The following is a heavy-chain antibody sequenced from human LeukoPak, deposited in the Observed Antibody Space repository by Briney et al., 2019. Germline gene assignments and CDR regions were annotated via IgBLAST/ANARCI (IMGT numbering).Heavy chain of an antibody. CDR2: INPNSSDT. J-gene: IGHJ4*02. V-gene: IGHV1-2*02. Sequence: PGASVSVSCRACGYTFTGYYMQWVRQARGQGGEGMGWINPNSSDTNYAQTFHGRVTMTRDTSISTAYIALTRLSSDDTAVYYSARGSCTSTSCYSKGLDYWGQGTLVTVSS. CDR1: GYTFTGYY. CDR3: ARGSCTSTSCYSKGLDY. D-gene: IGHD2-2*01.